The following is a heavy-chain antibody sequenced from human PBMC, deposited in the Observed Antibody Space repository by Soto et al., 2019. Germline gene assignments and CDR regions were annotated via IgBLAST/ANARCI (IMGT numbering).Heavy chain of an antibody. CDR1: GFTFSSYG. D-gene: IGHD3-22*01. V-gene: IGHV3-30*18. Sequence: QVQLVESGGGVVQPGRSLRLSCAASGFTFSSYGMHWVRQAPGKGLEWVAVISYDGSNKYYADSVKGRFTISRDNSKNTLYLQMNSLRAEDTAVYYCAKVIGVYDSSGDYLDYWGQGTLVTVSS. CDR2: ISYDGSNK. CDR3: AKVIGVYDSSGDYLDY. J-gene: IGHJ4*02.